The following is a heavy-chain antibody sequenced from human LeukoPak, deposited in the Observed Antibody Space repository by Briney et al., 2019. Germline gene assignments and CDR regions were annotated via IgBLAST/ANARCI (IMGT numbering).Heavy chain of an antibody. CDR3: ARGGAAAGRTFDY. CDR1: GGSISSYY. D-gene: IGHD6-13*01. J-gene: IGHJ4*02. CDR2: IYYSGST. Sequence: SETLSLTCTVSGGSISSYYWSWIRQPPGKGLEWIGYIYYSGSTNYNPSLKSRVTISVDTSENQFSLKLSSVTAADTAVYYCARGGAAAGRTFDYWGQGTLVTVSS. V-gene: IGHV4-59*01.